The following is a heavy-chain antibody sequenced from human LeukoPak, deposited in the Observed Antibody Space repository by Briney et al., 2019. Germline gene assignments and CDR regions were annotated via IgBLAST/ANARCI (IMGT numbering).Heavy chain of an antibody. D-gene: IGHD3-10*01. CDR2: ISAYNGYT. CDR3: ARSGTKFGEFSDWFDP. V-gene: IGHV1-18*01. J-gene: IGHJ5*02. Sequence: ASVKVSCKTSGYTFNNYGITWVRQAPGQGLEWMGWISAYNGYTNYAQKVQGRVTMTIDSSASTAYMELRSLTSDDTAVYYCARSGTKFGEFSDWFDPSGQGTLVTVSS. CDR1: GYTFNNYG.